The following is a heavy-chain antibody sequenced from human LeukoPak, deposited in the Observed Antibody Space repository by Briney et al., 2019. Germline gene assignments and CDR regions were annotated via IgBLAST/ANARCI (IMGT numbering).Heavy chain of an antibody. Sequence: GGSLRLSCAVSGLTFSNYWMHWVRQAPGKGLVWVSRIYNDGSSTSYADSVKGRFTISRDNVKNSLYLQMNSLRAEDTALYYCARVMATMDYYYYMDVWGKGTTVTVSS. J-gene: IGHJ6*03. D-gene: IGHD5-12*01. CDR3: ARVMATMDYYYYMDV. CDR1: GLTFSNYW. CDR2: IYNDGSST. V-gene: IGHV3-74*01.